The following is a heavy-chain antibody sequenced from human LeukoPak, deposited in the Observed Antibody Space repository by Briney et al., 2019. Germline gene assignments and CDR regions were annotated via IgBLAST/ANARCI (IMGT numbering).Heavy chain of an antibody. J-gene: IGHJ4*02. D-gene: IGHD6-19*01. V-gene: IGHV3-23*01. CDR3: AREGRQWLTFFDY. CDR2: ISGGGANT. Sequence: PGGSLRLSCTASGFTFNTYAMSWVRQAPGKGLEWVSGISGGGANTQYADSVKGRFTISRDDAKKSVYLQMNSLRAEDTAVYYCAREGRQWLTFFDYWGQGTLVTVSS. CDR1: GFTFNTYA.